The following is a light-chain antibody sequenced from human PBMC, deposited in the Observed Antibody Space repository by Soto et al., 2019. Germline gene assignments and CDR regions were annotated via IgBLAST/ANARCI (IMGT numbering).Light chain of an antibody. Sequence: EIVLTQSPGTLSLSPGERATLSCRTSHSVSSSYLAWYQQKPGQAPRLLIYGASIRATGIPDRFSGSRSGTDFTLTISRLEPEDFAVYYCQQYGGSPLVTFGPGTKVDIK. J-gene: IGKJ3*01. CDR1: HSVSSSY. V-gene: IGKV3-20*01. CDR3: QQYGGSPLVT. CDR2: GAS.